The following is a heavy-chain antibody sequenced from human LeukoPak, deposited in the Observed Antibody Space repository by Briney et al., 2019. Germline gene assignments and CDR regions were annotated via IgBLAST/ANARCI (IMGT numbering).Heavy chain of an antibody. V-gene: IGHV4-59*11. CDR2: IYYSGST. Sequence: PSETLSLTCTVSGGSISSHYWSWIRQPPGKGLEWIGYIYYSGSTNYNPSLKSRVTISVDTSKNQFSLKLSSVTAADTAVYYCARDLGYSSSAPRDYYGMDVWGQGTTVTVSS. CDR3: ARDLGYSSSAPRDYYGMDV. D-gene: IGHD6-13*01. CDR1: GGSISSHY. J-gene: IGHJ6*02.